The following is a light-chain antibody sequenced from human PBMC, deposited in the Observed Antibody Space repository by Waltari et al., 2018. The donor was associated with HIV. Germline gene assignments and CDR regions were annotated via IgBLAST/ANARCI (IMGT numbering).Light chain of an antibody. Sequence: DIQMTQSPSPLSASVGDRVTITCQASQSILHWLAWYQQKPGQAPKLLIYQASSLEWGVPSRFSASGSGTEFTLTISSLQPDDFATYFCQEYKTYSGTFGQGTKVEIK. CDR3: QEYKTYSGT. CDR2: QAS. V-gene: IGKV1-5*03. CDR1: QSILHW. J-gene: IGKJ1*01.